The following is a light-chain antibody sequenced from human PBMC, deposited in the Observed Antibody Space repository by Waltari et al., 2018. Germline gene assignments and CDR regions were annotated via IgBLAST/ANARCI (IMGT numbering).Light chain of an antibody. Sequence: QSVLTQPPSASGTPGQRVTISCSGSSSTIGSNYVYWYQHLPGTAPKLLIYRNDQRPSGVPDRFSGSKSGTSASLAISELRSEEEADYYCVAWDDSLSATVFGGGTKLTVL. J-gene: IGLJ3*02. CDR1: SSTIGSNY. V-gene: IGLV1-47*01. CDR2: RND. CDR3: VAWDDSLSATV.